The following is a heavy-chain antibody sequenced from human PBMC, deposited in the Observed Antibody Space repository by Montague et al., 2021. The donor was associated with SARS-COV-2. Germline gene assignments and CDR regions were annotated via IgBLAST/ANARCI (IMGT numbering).Heavy chain of an antibody. J-gene: IGHJ4*02. CDR3: ARSYGDYRDSYFDY. Sequence: PALVKPTQTLTLTCTFSGFSLNTSGMCASWIRQPPGKALEWLALIDWDEDQYYSTSLKTRLTISKDTSKNQVVLTMTNMDPIDTATYYCARSYGDYRDSYFDYWGQRTLVTVSS. CDR1: GFSLNTSGMC. D-gene: IGHD4-17*01. CDR2: IDWDEDQ. V-gene: IGHV2-70*01.